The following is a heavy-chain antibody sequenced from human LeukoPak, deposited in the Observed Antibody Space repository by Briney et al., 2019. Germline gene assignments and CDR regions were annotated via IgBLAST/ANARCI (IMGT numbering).Heavy chain of an antibody. CDR3: VKDHAYPNLVQLERLDY. J-gene: IGHJ4*02. CDR1: GFTLSSYA. V-gene: IGHV3-64D*09. CDR2: ISSKGGST. D-gene: IGHD1-1*01. Sequence: GGSLRHSCLASGFTLSSYAMHSVRPPPEKVLEYVSAISSKGGSTYYARSVKGRCTISRDNSKNTLYLQMSSLRAEDTAVYYCVKDHAYPNLVQLERLDYWGQGTLVTVSS.